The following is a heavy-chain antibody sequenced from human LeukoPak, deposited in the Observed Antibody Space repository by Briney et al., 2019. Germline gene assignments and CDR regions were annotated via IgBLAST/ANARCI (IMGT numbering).Heavy chain of an antibody. V-gene: IGHV3-66*01. CDR2: IYRGDGT. D-gene: IGHD5-24*01. Sequence: GGSLRLPCVASGFTGSSHYMSWVRQAPGKGLEWVSVIYRGDGTYYADSVKGRFTISRDNSRNTVYLQMNSLRVEDTAVYYCARDIGGTVEVATMNYWGRGTLVTVSS. CDR3: ARDIGGTVEVATMNY. J-gene: IGHJ4*02. CDR1: GFTGSSHY.